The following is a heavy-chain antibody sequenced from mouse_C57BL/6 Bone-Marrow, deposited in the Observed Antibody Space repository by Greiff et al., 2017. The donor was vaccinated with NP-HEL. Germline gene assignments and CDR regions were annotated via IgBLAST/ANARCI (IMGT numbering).Heavy chain of an antibody. J-gene: IGHJ2*01. CDR2: IYPGSGNT. V-gene: IGHV1-66*01. Sequence: VQLQQSGPELVKPGASVKISCKASGYSFTRYYIHWVKQRPGQGLEWIGWIYPGSGNTKYNEKFKGKATLTADTSSSTAYMQLSSLTSEDSAVYYCARGDYYGSKSNYFDYWGQGTTLTVSS. CDR1: GYSFTRYY. CDR3: ARGDYYGSKSNYFDY. D-gene: IGHD1-1*01.